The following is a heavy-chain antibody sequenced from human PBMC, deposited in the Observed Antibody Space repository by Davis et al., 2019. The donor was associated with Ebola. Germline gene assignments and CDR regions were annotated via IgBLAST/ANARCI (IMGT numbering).Heavy chain of an antibody. V-gene: IGHV4-59*11. J-gene: IGHJ4*02. CDR2: VYYTGSA. D-gene: IGHD6-13*01. Sequence: PSETLSLTCTVSGVSISTHYWSWIRQPPGKRLEWIGSVYYTGSASYNSSLNIRATMSVDTSKNQFSLKLNSVTAADTAVYYCARVKLGSFLDYWGQGTLVTVSS. CDR1: GVSISTHY. CDR3: ARVKLGSFLDY.